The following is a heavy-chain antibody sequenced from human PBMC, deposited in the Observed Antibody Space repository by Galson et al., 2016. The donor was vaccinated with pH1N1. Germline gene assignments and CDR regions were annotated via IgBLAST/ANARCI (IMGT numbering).Heavy chain of an antibody. CDR3: ARAGRLLGPYTYYAVDV. V-gene: IGHV3-23*01. Sequence: SLRLSCAASGLTFNSYAMSWVRQAPGQGLEWISVISGSGGGTYYADSVQGRFTISRANSKNTLLLQMNSLRAADTAIYYCARAGRLLGPYTYYAVDVWGQGTTVTVSS. J-gene: IGHJ6*02. CDR1: GLTFNSYA. D-gene: IGHD6-25*01. CDR2: ISGSGGGT.